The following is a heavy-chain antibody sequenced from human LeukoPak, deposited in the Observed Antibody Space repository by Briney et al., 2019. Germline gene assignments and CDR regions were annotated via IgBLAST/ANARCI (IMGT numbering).Heavy chain of an antibody. D-gene: IGHD2-21*01. CDR3: ASSVYGGAFDY. J-gene: IGHJ4*02. Sequence: GGSQRLSCAASGFAFSSYSMNWVRQAPGRGLECISYISSGSRTIYYADSVKGRFTISRDNAKNSLYLQMNSLRAEDTAVYYCASSVYGGAFDYWGQGTLVTVSS. CDR2: ISSGSRTI. CDR1: GFAFSSYS. V-gene: IGHV3-48*04.